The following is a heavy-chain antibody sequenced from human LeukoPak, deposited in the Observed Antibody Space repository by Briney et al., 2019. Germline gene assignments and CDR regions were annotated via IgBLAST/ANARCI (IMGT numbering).Heavy chain of an antibody. CDR3: ARGSIVGAAQNDY. Sequence: SQTLSLTCTVSGGSISSGSYYWRWIRQPAGKGLEWIGRIYSSGSTNYNPSLKSRVTISVDTSKNQFSLRLSSVTAADTAVYYCARGSIVGAAQNDYWGQGTLVTVSS. D-gene: IGHD1-26*01. V-gene: IGHV4-61*02. CDR2: IYSSGST. J-gene: IGHJ4*02. CDR1: GGSISSGSYY.